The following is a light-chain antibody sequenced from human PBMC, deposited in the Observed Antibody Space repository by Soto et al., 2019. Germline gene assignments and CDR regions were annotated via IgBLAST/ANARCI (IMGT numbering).Light chain of an antibody. V-gene: IGKV3-15*01. CDR3: QKYNNWPPT. CDR2: DTS. CDR1: QGIGDT. Sequence: EVVMRQSPATLSVSPGEGATPSCRASQGIGDTLAWYQHKPGQTPRLLIYDTSTRATGVPTRFSGSRSGAEFTITINSLQSEEFEVYYCQKYNNWPPTFRQGTTV. J-gene: IGKJ1*01.